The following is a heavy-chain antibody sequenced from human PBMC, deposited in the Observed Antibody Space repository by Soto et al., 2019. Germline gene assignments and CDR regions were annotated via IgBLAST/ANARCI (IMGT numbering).Heavy chain of an antibody. J-gene: IGHJ3*02. D-gene: IGHD1-7*01. Sequence: QVQLQESGPGLVKPSETLSLTCTVSGGSISSYYWSWIRQPPGKGLEWIGYIYYSGSTNYNPSLKSRVTISVDTSKNQFSLKLSSVTAADTAVYYCARGGNWNYRTGEHAFDIWGQGTMVTVSS. CDR2: IYYSGST. CDR3: ARGGNWNYRTGEHAFDI. V-gene: IGHV4-59*01. CDR1: GGSISSYY.